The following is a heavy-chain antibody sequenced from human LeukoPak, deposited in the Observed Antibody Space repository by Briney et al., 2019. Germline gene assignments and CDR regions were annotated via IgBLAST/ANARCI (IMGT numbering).Heavy chain of an antibody. Sequence: PGGSLRLSGAASGFTVSRNNLIWVRQPPGKGLEWVSVIYSGDSTYYAESVQGRFTISRDRTKNTVYLQMNSLRAEDTAVYYCASGGHGGGWSNFEYWGQGTLVTVSS. CDR3: ASGGHGGGWSNFEY. CDR2: IYSGDST. J-gene: IGHJ4*02. CDR1: GFTVSRNN. D-gene: IGHD6-19*01. V-gene: IGHV3-53*01.